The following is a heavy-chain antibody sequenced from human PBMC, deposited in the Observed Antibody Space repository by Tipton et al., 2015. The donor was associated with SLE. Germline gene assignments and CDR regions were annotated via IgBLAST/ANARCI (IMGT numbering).Heavy chain of an antibody. V-gene: IGHV3-21*01. CDR3: AKDLGGSSWYPDYFDY. Sequence: GSLRLSCAASGFTFSSYSMNWVRQAPGKGLEWVSSISSSSSYIYYADSVKGRFTISRDNAKNSPYLQMNSLRAEDTAVYYCAKDLGGSSWYPDYFDYWGQGTLVTVSS. J-gene: IGHJ4*02. CDR1: GFTFSSYS. D-gene: IGHD6-13*01. CDR2: ISSSSSYI.